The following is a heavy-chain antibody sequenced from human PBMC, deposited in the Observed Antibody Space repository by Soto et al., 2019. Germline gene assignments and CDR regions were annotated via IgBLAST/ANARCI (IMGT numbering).Heavy chain of an antibody. CDR3: ATRDCSGGTCYFDY. CDR1: GFTFSSNA. CDR2: TTASGDRT. D-gene: IGHD2-15*01. Sequence: VQLLESGGGLVQPGGSLRLSCSGSGFTFSSNAIHWVRQAPGKGLEWVSGTTASGDRTYYGDSVKGRFTISRDNSKNTLYLQMNSLRADDTAVYYCATRDCSGGTCYFDYWGQGTLVTVSS. V-gene: IGHV3-23*01. J-gene: IGHJ4*02.